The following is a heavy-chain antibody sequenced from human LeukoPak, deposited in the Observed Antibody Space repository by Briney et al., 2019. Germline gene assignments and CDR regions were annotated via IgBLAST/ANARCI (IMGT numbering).Heavy chain of an antibody. CDR1: GYTFTRSG. CDR3: ARPTETSAGYYFDY. V-gene: IGHV1-18*01. Sequence: ASVHFSCKASGYTFTRSGLSWVRQAPGQGLEWMGWSRPYSGDTNYAQNLQGRVTVTTDTSTSTAYMELRSLRSDDTAVYCCARPTETSAGYYFDYWGQGTLVTVSS. CDR2: SRPYSGDT. J-gene: IGHJ4*02. D-gene: IGHD6-13*01.